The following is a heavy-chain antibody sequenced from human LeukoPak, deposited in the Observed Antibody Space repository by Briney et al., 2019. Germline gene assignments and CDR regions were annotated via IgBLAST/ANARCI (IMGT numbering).Heavy chain of an antibody. J-gene: IGHJ4*02. CDR2: IKQDGSTK. CDR1: RFTFTNSW. D-gene: IGHD1-26*01. Sequence: GGSLRLSCAPSRFTFTNSWMARVRHAPGKGLEWVANIKQDGSTKHYADSLKGRFTISRDNPKNSLYLQMNSLRADDTAVYYCARDTDGSLDYWGQGILVTVAS. CDR3: ARDTDGSLDY. V-gene: IGHV3-7*01.